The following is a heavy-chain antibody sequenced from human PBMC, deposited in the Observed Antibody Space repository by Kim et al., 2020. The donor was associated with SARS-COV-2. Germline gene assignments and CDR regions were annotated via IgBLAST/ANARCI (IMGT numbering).Heavy chain of an antibody. J-gene: IGHJ5*02. CDR3: ARGRITMIVVGADWFDP. CDR2: INAGNGNT. Sequence: ASVKVSCKASGYTFTSYAMHWVRQAPGQRLEWMGWINAGNGNTKYSQKFQGRVTITRDTSASTAYMELSSLRSEDTAVYYCARGRITMIVVGADWFDPWGQGTLVTVSS. D-gene: IGHD3-22*01. CDR1: GYTFTSYA. V-gene: IGHV1-3*01.